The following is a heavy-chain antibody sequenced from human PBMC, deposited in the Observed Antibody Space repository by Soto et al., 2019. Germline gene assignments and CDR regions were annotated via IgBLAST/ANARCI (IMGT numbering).Heavy chain of an antibody. Sequence: GASVKVSCKASGGTFSSYAISWVRQAPGQGLEWMGGIIPIFGTANYAQKFQGRVTITADESTSTAYMELSSLRSEDTAVYYCATTIQTARGAFDTWGQGTMVTVSS. CDR1: GGTFSSYA. CDR2: IIPIFGTA. CDR3: ATTIQTARGAFDT. V-gene: IGHV1-69*13. J-gene: IGHJ3*02. D-gene: IGHD5-18*01.